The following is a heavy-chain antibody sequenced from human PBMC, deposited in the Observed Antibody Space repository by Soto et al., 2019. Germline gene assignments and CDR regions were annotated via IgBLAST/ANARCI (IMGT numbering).Heavy chain of an antibody. J-gene: IGHJ4*02. D-gene: IGHD2-8*02. CDR3: ARDHGWWSFDY. V-gene: IGHV1-18*01. CDR1: GYTFSNYG. Sequence: GASVKVSCKTSGYTFSNYGITWVRQAPGQPLEWLGWISLYSDGTNYAQKFQGRVPMTTDTSTTTAYMELRSLRSDDTAVYYCARDHGWWSFDYWGQGALVTVSS. CDR2: ISLYSDGT.